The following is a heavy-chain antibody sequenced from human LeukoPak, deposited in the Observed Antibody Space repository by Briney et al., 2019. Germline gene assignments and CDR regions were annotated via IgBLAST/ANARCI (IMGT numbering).Heavy chain of an antibody. D-gene: IGHD3-16*01. CDR2: INDIGHT. Sequence: SETLSLTCAVNGESFNGFYWTWIRQSPGKGLEWIGEINDIGHTNYNASLKSRVTISLDTSQKQFSLKLTSVTAADTAVYYCARDEGNDYVWGSFYYYLDVWGKGTAVTVSS. J-gene: IGHJ6*03. CDR1: GESFNGFY. V-gene: IGHV4-34*01. CDR3: ARDEGNDYVWGSFYYYLDV.